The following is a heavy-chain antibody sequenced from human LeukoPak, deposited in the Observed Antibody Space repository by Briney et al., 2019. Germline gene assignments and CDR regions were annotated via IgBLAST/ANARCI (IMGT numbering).Heavy chain of an antibody. V-gene: IGHV4-39*01. CDR2: IYYSGST. J-gene: IGHJ4*02. CDR1: GGSISSSSYY. Sequence: SETLSLTCTVSGGSISSSSYYWGWIRQPPGKGLEWIGSIYYSGSTYYNPSLKSRVTISVDTSKNQFSLKLGSVTAADTAVYYCARRRGGYNSVDYWGQGTLVTVSS. D-gene: IGHD5-24*01. CDR3: ARRRGGYNSVDY.